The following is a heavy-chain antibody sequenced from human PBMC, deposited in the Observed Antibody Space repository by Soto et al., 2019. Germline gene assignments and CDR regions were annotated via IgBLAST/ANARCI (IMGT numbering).Heavy chain of an antibody. CDR2: INHSGST. Sequence: SETLSLTCAVYGGSFIGYYWSWIRQPPGKGLEWIGEINHSGSTNYNPSLKSRVTISVDTSKNQFSLKLSSVTAADTAVYYCAREVYCSGGSCPGSGYYYYYYMDVWGKGTTVTVSS. CDR1: GGSFIGYY. V-gene: IGHV4-34*01. J-gene: IGHJ6*03. D-gene: IGHD2-15*01. CDR3: AREVYCSGGSCPGSGYYYYYYMDV.